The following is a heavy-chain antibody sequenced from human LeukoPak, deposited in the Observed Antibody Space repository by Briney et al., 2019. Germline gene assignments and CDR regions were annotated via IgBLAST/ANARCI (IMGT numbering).Heavy chain of an antibody. J-gene: IGHJ5*02. CDR2: ISYDGSNK. V-gene: IGHV3-30-3*01. Sequence: GGSLRLSCAASGFTFSSYAMHWVRQAPGKGLEWVAVISYDGSNKYYADSVKGRFTISRDNSKNTLYLQMNSLRAEDTAVYYCARSDDYVWGSYRPWGQGTLVTVSS. D-gene: IGHD3-16*02. CDR1: GFTFSSYA. CDR3: ARSDDYVWGSYRP.